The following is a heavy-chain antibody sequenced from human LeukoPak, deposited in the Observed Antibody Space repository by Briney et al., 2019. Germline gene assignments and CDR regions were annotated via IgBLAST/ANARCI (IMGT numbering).Heavy chain of an antibody. CDR2: IYTSGST. V-gene: IGHV4-4*07. D-gene: IGHD3-16*01. J-gene: IGHJ4*02. CDR1: GGSISSYY. Sequence: SDTLSLTCTVSGGSISSYYWSWIRQPAGKGLEWIGRIYTSGSTNYNPSLNSRVTISVDTSKNHFSLNLNSVTAADTAVYYCARLITAFQAFDSWGQGTLVTVSS. CDR3: ARLITAFQAFDS.